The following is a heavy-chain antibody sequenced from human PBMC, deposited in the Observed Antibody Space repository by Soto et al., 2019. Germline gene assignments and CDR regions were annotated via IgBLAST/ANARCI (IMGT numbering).Heavy chain of an antibody. CDR1: GFTFGDYA. J-gene: IGHJ5*02. D-gene: IGHD2-2*01. V-gene: IGHV3-9*01. Sequence: DVQLVESGGGLVQPGRSLRISCAASGFTFGDYAMHWVRQAPGKGLEWVSGINWNSVSIGYADSVKGRFTISRDNAKNSLYLQMNSLRPEDTALYYCTKDIIRFGDTSHNWFDPWGQGTLVTVSS. CDR3: TKDIIRFGDTSHNWFDP. CDR2: INWNSVSI.